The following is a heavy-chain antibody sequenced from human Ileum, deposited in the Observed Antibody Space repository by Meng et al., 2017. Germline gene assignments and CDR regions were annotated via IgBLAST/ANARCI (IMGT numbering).Heavy chain of an antibody. V-gene: IGHV3-11*01. CDR1: GFTFSDYY. D-gene: IGHD3-22*01. CDR3: ARDITDYYDSSGYLRLPDY. Sequence: GGSLRLSCAASGFTFSDYYMSWIRQSPGKGLEWVSYISISGSTIYYADSVKGRFTISRDNAKNSLYLQMNSLRAEDTAGYYCARDITDYYDSSGYLRLPDYWGQGTLVTVSS. CDR2: ISISGSTI. J-gene: IGHJ4*02.